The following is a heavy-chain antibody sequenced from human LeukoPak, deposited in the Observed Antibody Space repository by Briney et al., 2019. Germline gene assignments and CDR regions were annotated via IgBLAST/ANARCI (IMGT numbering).Heavy chain of an antibody. D-gene: IGHD6-6*01. Sequence: GRSLRLSCAASGFTFDDYAMHWVRQAPGKGLEWVSGISWNSGSIGYADSVKGRFTISRDNAKNSLYLQMNSLRAEDTTVYYCAREISSSSGRAFDYWGQGTLVTVSS. CDR2: ISWNSGSI. CDR1: GFTFDDYA. J-gene: IGHJ4*02. CDR3: AREISSSSGRAFDY. V-gene: IGHV3-9*01.